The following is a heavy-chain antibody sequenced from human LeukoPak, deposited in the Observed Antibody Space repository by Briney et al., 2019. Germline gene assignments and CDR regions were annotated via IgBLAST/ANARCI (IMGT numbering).Heavy chain of an antibody. J-gene: IGHJ4*02. D-gene: IGHD6-19*01. CDR2: ITGSGGST. Sequence: QPGGSLRLSCAAPGFTFSSYAMTWVRQAPGKGLEWVSTITGSGGSTYYADSVKGRFTISRDNSKNTLYLQMNSLRAEDTAVYYCAKLRQWLSDSWGQGTLVTVSS. CDR3: AKLRQWLSDS. CDR1: GFTFSSYA. V-gene: IGHV3-23*01.